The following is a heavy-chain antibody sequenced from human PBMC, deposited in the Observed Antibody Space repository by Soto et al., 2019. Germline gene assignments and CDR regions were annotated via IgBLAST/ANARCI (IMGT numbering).Heavy chain of an antibody. V-gene: IGHV3-15*01. D-gene: IGHD3-3*01. CDR2: IKSKTDGGTT. CDR3: TTAGIRFLEWFPVHFDY. Sequence: AGGSLRLSCAASGFNFSNAWMSWVRQAPGKGLDWVGRIKSKTDGGTTDYAAPVKGRFTISRDDSKNTLYLQMNSLKTEDTAVYYCTTAGIRFLEWFPVHFDYWGQGTLVTVSS. CDR1: GFNFSNAW. J-gene: IGHJ4*02.